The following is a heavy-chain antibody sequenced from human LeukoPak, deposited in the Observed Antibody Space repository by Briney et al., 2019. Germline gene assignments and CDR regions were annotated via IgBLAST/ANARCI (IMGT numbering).Heavy chain of an antibody. CDR3: VGYSYGRETFDY. Sequence: SETLSLTCTVSGGSISSSSYYWGWIRQPPGKGLEWIGSIYYSGSTYYNPSLKSRVTISVDTSKNQFSLKLSSVTAADTAVCYCVGYSYGRETFDYWGQGTLVTVSS. J-gene: IGHJ4*02. D-gene: IGHD5-18*01. CDR1: GGSISSSSYY. V-gene: IGHV4-39*01. CDR2: IYYSGST.